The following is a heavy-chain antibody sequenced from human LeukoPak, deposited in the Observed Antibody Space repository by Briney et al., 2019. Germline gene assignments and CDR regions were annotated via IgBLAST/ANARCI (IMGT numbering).Heavy chain of an antibody. J-gene: IGHJ4*02. D-gene: IGHD3-3*01. Sequence: SETLSLTCAVYGGSFSGYYWSWIRQPPGNGLEWIGEINHSGSTNYNPSLKSRVTISVDTSKNQFSLKLSSVTAADTAVYYCARDGVGTYYFDYWGQGTLVTVSS. CDR1: GGSFSGYY. V-gene: IGHV4-34*01. CDR3: ARDGVGTYYFDY. CDR2: INHSGST.